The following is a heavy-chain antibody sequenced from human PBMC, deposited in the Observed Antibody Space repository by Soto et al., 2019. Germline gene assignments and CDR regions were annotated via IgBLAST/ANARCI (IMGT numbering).Heavy chain of an antibody. CDR1: GGSISSYY. D-gene: IGHD6-13*01. Sequence: KPSETLSLTCTVSGGSISSYYCSWIRQPPGKGLEWIGYIYYSGSTNYNPSLKSRVTISVDTSKNQFPLKLSSVTAADTAVYYCAREGAAGLPYYYYGMDVWGRGTTVTVSS. CDR3: AREGAAGLPYYYYGMDV. J-gene: IGHJ6*02. CDR2: IYYSGST. V-gene: IGHV4-59*01.